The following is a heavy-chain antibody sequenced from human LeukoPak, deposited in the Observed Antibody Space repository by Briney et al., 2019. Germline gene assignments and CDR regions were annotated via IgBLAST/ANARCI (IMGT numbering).Heavy chain of an antibody. J-gene: IGHJ6*02. CDR3: TTGLRWEPPPYGMDV. CDR1: GFTFINAW. V-gene: IGHV3-15*01. Sequence: GGSLRLSCVASGFTFINAWMSWVRQAPGKGLEWVGRIKSKTDGATTDYAAPVKGRFTISRDDSKNTLYLDMNSLKTEDTGVYYCTTGLRWEPPPYGMDVWGQGTTVTVSS. D-gene: IGHD4-23*01. CDR2: IKSKTDGATT.